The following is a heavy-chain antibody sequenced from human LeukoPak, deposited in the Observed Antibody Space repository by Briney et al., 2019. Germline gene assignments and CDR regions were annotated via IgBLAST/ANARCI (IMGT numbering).Heavy chain of an antibody. CDR2: ISYDGSNK. J-gene: IGHJ6*03. V-gene: IGHV3-30*18. D-gene: IGHD1-26*01. CDR1: GFTFSSYG. CDR3: AKWELMGATTSYYYMDV. Sequence: PGGSLRLSCAASGFTFSSYGMHWVRQAPGKGLEWVAVISYDGSNKYYADSVKGRFTISRDNSKNTLYLQMNSLRAEDTAVYYCAKWELMGATTSYYYMDVWGKGTTVTVSS.